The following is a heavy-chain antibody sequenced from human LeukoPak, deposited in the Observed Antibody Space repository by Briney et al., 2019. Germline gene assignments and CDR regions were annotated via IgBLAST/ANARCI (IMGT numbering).Heavy chain of an antibody. Sequence: SETLSLTCAVSGGSVSNGNYYWSWLRQPPGKALEWIGYIYYTGSTNYNPSLEGRVTISVDTSKNQFSVKLSSVTAADTAVYYCARSQNYYGSGDYWSQGTLVTVSS. CDR3: ARSQNYYGSGDY. CDR2: IYYTGST. V-gene: IGHV4-61*01. CDR1: GGSVSNGNYY. D-gene: IGHD3-10*01. J-gene: IGHJ4*02.